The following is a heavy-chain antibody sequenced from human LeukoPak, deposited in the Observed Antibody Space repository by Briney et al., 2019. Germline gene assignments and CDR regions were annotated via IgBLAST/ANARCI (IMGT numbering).Heavy chain of an antibody. CDR2: IKSKADGGTT. Sequence: SGGSLRLSCAASGFTFSNAWMSWVRQAPGKGLEWVGRIKSKADGGTTDYAAPVKGRFTISRDDSKNTLYLQMNSLKTEDTAVYYCTTGYYYDSSGYYYVTSFDYWGQGTLVTVSS. V-gene: IGHV3-15*01. D-gene: IGHD3-22*01. CDR1: GFTFSNAW. CDR3: TTGYYYDSSGYYYVTSFDY. J-gene: IGHJ4*02.